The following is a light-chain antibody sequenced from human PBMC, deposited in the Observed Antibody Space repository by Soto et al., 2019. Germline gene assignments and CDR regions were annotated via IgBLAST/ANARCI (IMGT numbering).Light chain of an antibody. Sequence: DIVMTQSPDSLAVSLGERATINCKSSRGVLYSSNNKNYLAWYQQKPGQPPKLLIYWASTRESGVPDRFSGSGSGTDFTLTISSLQAEDVAVYYCQQYYSTPPTFGQGTKVDIK. V-gene: IGKV4-1*01. CDR1: RGVLYSSNNKNY. J-gene: IGKJ1*01. CDR2: WAS. CDR3: QQYYSTPPT.